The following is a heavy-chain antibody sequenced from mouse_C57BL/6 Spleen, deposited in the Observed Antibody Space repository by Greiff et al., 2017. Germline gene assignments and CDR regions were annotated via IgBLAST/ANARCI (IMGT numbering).Heavy chain of an antibody. CDR3: ARDRGY. V-gene: IGHV1-50*01. CDR2: IDPSDSYT. J-gene: IGHJ2*01. D-gene: IGHD3-1*01. Sequence: QVQLQQSGAELVKPGASVKLSCKASGYTFTSYWMQWVKQRPGQGLEWIGEIDPSDSYTNYNQKFKGKATLTVDTSSSTAYMQLSSLTSEDSAVYYCARDRGYWGQGTTLTVPS. CDR1: GYTFTSYW.